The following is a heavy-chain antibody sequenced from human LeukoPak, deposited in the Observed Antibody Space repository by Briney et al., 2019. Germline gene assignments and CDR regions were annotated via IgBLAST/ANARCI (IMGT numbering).Heavy chain of an antibody. J-gene: IGHJ4*02. V-gene: IGHV3-23*01. D-gene: IGHD3-16*02. Sequence: GGSLRLSCAASGFTFSSYAMSWVRQAPGKGLEWVSAISGSGGSTYYADSVKGRFTISRDNSKNTLYLQMNSLRAEDTAVYYCAEDEIYWGSYRYRMDYWGQGTLVTVSS. CDR3: AEDEIYWGSYRYRMDY. CDR2: ISGSGGST. CDR1: GFTFSSYA.